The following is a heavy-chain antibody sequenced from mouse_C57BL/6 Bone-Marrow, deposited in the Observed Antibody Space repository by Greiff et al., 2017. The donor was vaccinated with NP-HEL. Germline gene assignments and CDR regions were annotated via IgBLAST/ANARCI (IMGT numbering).Heavy chain of an antibody. CDR3: AEMAY. V-gene: IGHV1-7*01. CDR2: FNPSCGST. J-gene: IGHJ3*01. CDR1: GYTFTSCW. Sequence: VQLQQSGAELAKPGASVKLSCKASGYTFTSCWMHWVNQRPGQGLDWIGYFNPSCGSTKYNQKFQNNATLTADESSSTAYMQLSSLTYEDSAVYYWAEMAYWGQGTLGTVSA.